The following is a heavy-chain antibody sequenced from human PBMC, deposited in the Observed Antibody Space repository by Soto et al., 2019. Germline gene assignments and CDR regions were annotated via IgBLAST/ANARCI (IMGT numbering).Heavy chain of an antibody. CDR2: IKAANGDT. V-gene: IGHV1-3*01. J-gene: IGHJ4*02. D-gene: IGHD3-10*01. CDR1: GYTCAAYP. CDR3: ARKDYYGAGVYYFAH. Sequence: QVHLVQSGAEVKKPGASVKVSCKASGYTCAAYPMHWVRQAPGQRLEWMGWIKAANGDTGYSQKFHDRVTFTRDTSATTVYMGLSSLTSEDTAVYYCARKDYYGAGVYYFAHWGQGALVTVSS.